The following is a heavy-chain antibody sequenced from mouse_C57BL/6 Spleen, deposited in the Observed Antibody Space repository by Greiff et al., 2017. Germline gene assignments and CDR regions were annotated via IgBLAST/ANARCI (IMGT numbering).Heavy chain of an antibody. CDR3: ARGLGIYYDYFAMDY. V-gene: IGHV1-53*01. D-gene: IGHD1-1*02. CDR2: INPSNGGT. CDR1: GYTFTSYW. J-gene: IGHJ4*01. Sequence: QVQLQQPGTELVKPGASVKLSCKASGYTFTSYWMHWVKQRPGQGLEWIGNINPSNGGTNYNEKFKSKATLTVDKSSSTAYMQLSSLTSEDSAVYYCARGLGIYYDYFAMDYWGQGTSVTVSS.